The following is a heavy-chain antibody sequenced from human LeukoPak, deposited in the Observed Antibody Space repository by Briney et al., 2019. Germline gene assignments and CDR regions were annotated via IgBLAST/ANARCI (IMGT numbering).Heavy chain of an antibody. CDR1: GVSISSGDYY. V-gene: IGHV4-30-4*08. CDR3: ARGGYYDSSGYFDY. D-gene: IGHD3-22*01. Sequence: SETLSLTCTVSGVSISSGDYYWSWIRQPPGKGLEWIGYIYYSGSTYYNPSLKSRVTISVDTSKNQFSLKLSSVTAADTALYYSARGGYYDSSGYFDYWGQGTLVTVSS. J-gene: IGHJ4*02. CDR2: IYYSGST.